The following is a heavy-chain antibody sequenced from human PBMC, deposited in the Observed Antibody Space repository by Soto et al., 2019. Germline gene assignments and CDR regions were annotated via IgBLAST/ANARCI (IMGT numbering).Heavy chain of an antibody. CDR2: IIPIFGTA. CDR3: ARFRDGYSRYYYYYGMDV. Sequence: GASVKVSCKASGGTFSSYAISWVRQAPGQGLEWMGGIIPIFGTANYAQKFQGRVTITADESTSTAYMELSSLRSEDTAVYYCARFRDGYSRYYYYYGMDVWGQGTTVTVS. D-gene: IGHD4-4*01. CDR1: GGTFSSYA. V-gene: IGHV1-69*13. J-gene: IGHJ6*02.